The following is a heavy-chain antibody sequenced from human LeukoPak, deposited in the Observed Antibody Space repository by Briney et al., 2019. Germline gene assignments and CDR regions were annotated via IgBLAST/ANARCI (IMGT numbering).Heavy chain of an antibody. Sequence: ASVKVSCTGSGYTVTGYYMHWVRQAPGQGLEWMGWIKPKSGGTNYAQKFQGRVTMTRDTSISTAYMELSRLTSDDTAVYYCARDDDGMDVWGQGTTVIVSS. CDR1: GYTVTGYY. CDR3: ARDDDGMDV. CDR2: IKPKSGGT. J-gene: IGHJ6*02. V-gene: IGHV1-2*02.